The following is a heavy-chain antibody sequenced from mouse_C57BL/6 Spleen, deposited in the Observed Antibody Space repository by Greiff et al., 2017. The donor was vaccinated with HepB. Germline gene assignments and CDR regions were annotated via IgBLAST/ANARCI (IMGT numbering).Heavy chain of an antibody. Sequence: QVQLQQPGAELVKPGASVKLSCKASGYTFTSYWMQWVKQRPGQGLEWIGEIDPSDSYTNYNQKFKGKATLTVDTSSSTAYMQLSSLTSEDSAVYYCARALYYYGSSFDYWGQGTTLTVSS. J-gene: IGHJ2*01. D-gene: IGHD1-1*01. CDR3: ARALYYYGSSFDY. CDR1: GYTFTSYW. V-gene: IGHV1-50*01. CDR2: IDPSDSYT.